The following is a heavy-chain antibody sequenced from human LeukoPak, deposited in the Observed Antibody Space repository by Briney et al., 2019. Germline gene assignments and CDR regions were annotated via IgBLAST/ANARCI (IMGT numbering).Heavy chain of an antibody. Sequence: SETLSLTCAVYGGSFSGYYWSWIRQPPGKGLEWIGEINHSGSTNYNPSLKSRVTISVDTSKNQFSLKLSSVTAADTAVYYCARATYYYGSGSYYNLGYWGQGTLVTVSS. J-gene: IGHJ4*02. D-gene: IGHD3-10*01. CDR1: GGSFSGYY. CDR3: ARATYYYGSGSYYNLGY. CDR2: INHSGST. V-gene: IGHV4-34*01.